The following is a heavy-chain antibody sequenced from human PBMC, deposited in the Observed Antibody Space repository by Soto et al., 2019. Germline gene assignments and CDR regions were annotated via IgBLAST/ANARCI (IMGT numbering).Heavy chain of an antibody. CDR3: ARSSTSANYFYY. V-gene: IGHV4-31*03. D-gene: IGHD2-2*01. CDR1: GGSISSGGYY. CDR2: VYYSGST. J-gene: IGHJ4*02. Sequence: QVQLQESGPGLVKPSQTLSLTCTVSGGSISSGGYYWGWIRQQPGKGLEWIGYVYYSGSTYYHPSLKSRVTISVDTSKNQFSLKLNSVTAADTAVYYCARSSTSANYFYYWGQGTLVTVSS.